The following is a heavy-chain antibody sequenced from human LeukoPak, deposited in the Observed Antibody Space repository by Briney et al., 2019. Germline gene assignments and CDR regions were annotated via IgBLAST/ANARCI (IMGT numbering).Heavy chain of an antibody. D-gene: IGHD1-26*01. CDR1: GFTLSNSW. CDR2: IKQDASEE. CDR3: VRDRGRASVDY. J-gene: IGHJ4*02. Sequence: GGSLRLSCAGSGFTLSNSWMGWVRQAPGKGLEWVANIKQDASEEYYVDSVKGRFTISRDNAKNSLYLQMNSLRAEDTAVYYCVRDRGRASVDYWGQGTLVTVSS. V-gene: IGHV3-7*01.